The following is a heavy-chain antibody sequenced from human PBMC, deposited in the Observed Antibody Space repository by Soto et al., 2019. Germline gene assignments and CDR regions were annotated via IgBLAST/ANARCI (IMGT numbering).Heavy chain of an antibody. CDR2: IDPSDAQT. D-gene: IGHD3-22*01. Sequence: GESLKISCKGSGYSFAGYWITWVRQKTGKGLEWMGRIDPSDAQTYYSPSFRGHVTISVTKSITTVFLQWSSLRASDAAMYYCARQIYDSDTGPNFQYYFDSWGQGTPVTVSS. J-gene: IGHJ4*02. V-gene: IGHV5-10-1*01. CDR1: GYSFAGYW. CDR3: ARQIYDSDTGPNFQYYFDS.